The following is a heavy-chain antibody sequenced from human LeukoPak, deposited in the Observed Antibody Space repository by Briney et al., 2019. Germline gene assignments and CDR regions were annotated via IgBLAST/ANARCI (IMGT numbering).Heavy chain of an antibody. CDR1: GFTFGSYG. Sequence: GGSLRLSCAASGFTFGSYGMHWVRQAPGKGLEWVAFIRYDGSNKYYADSVKGRFTISRDNSKNTLYLQMNSLRAEDTAVYYCAKDPPRARSSPHWGQGTLVTVSS. CDR3: AKDPPRARSSPH. CDR2: IRYDGSNK. V-gene: IGHV3-30*02. J-gene: IGHJ4*02. D-gene: IGHD3-10*01.